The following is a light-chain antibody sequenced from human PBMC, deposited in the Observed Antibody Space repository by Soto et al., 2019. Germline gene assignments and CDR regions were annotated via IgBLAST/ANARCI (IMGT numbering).Light chain of an antibody. CDR2: KGS. CDR3: CSYAGSITFYV. V-gene: IGLV2-23*01. Sequence: QSVLTQPASVSGSPGQSITISCTGTNSEVGSYNLVSWYQQHPGKAPKLENYKGSERPSGDSNRFSGSKSDNTASRTNSRFLAVDEADYYCCSYAGSITFYVFGPGTKVTVL. CDR1: NSEVGSYNL. J-gene: IGLJ1*01.